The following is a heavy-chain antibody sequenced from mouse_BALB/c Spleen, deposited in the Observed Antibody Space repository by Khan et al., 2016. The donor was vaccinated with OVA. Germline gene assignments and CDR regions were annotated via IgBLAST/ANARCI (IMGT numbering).Heavy chain of an antibody. CDR3: ARWLNGYYSRYAMDY. CDR2: IWSDGST. V-gene: IGHV2-6*02. Sequence: QVQLKQSGPGLVAPSQSLSITCTVSGFSLTNYGVHWVRQPPGKGLEWLVVIWSDGSTNYNSVLKSRLSISKDNSKSQVFLKMISLQTDDTAIYYCARWLNGYYSRYAMDYWGQGTSVTVSS. J-gene: IGHJ4*01. D-gene: IGHD2-3*01. CDR1: GFSLTNYG.